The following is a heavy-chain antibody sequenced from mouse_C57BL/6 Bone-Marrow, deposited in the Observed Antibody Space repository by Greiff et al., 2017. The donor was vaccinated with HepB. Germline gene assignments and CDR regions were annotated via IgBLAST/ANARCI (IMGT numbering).Heavy chain of an antibody. D-gene: IGHD1-1*01. J-gene: IGHJ2*01. V-gene: IGHV1-64*01. CDR2: IHPNSGST. CDR3: ARRDIYYYGSSYFDY. CDR1: GYTFTSYW. Sequence: VQLQQPGAELVKPGASVKLSCKASGYTFTSYWMHWVKQRPGQGLEWIGMIHPNSGSTNYNEKFKSKATLTVDKSSSTAYMQLSSLTSEDSAVYYCARRDIYYYGSSYFDYWGQGTTLTVSS.